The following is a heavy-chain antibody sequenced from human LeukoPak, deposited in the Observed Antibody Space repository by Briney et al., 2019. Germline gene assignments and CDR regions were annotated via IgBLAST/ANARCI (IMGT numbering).Heavy chain of an antibody. CDR3: ARASHGVGDAFDI. D-gene: IGHD4-17*01. CDR2: IYHSGST. Sequence: PSETLSLTCTVSGYSISSGYYWGWIRQPPGKGLEWIGSIYHSGSTYYNPSLKSRVTISVDTSKNQFSLKLSSVTAADTAVYYCARASHGVGDAFDIWGQGTMVTVSS. J-gene: IGHJ3*02. V-gene: IGHV4-38-2*02. CDR1: GYSISSGYY.